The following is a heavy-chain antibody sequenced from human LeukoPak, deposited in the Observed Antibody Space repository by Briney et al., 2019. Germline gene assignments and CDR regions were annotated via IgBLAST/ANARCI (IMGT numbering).Heavy chain of an antibody. D-gene: IGHD3-22*01. J-gene: IGHJ4*02. CDR3: AKRRYDSSGHFDS. CDR2: ISGSGSYT. CDR1: GFTFSSYA. Sequence: GGSLRLSCGASGFTFSSYAMHWVRQAPGKGLEWVSAISGSGSYTDYADSVKGRFTISKDISKNTLYMRMSSLRAEDTAVYFCAKRRYDSSGHFDSWGQGTLVTVSS. V-gene: IGHV3-23*01.